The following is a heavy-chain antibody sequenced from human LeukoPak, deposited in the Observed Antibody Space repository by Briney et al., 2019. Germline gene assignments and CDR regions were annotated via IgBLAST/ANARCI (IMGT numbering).Heavy chain of an antibody. CDR2: IYPDDSYT. Sequence: HGASLQISCKGSGSIFTSYWIGWVRPLPGKGLEWMGIIYPDDSYTRYSPSFQGQVTISADKSISTASLKWSSLKASDTAIYYCARQALGYCSGGSCYHFDYWGQGTLVTVSS. J-gene: IGHJ4*02. CDR1: GSIFTSYW. D-gene: IGHD2-15*01. CDR3: ARQALGYCSGGSCYHFDY. V-gene: IGHV5-51*01.